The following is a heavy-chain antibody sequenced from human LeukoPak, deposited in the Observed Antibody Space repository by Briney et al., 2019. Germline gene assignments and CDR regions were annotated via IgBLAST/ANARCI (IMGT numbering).Heavy chain of an antibody. V-gene: IGHV3-74*01. Sequence: PGGSLRLSCAASGFTFSSYWMHWVRQAPGKGLVRVSRINSDGSSTSYADSVKGRFTISRDNAKNTLYLQMNSLRAEDTAVYYCARQTMIARKFDPWGQGTLVTVSS. CDR2: INSDGSST. D-gene: IGHD3-22*01. CDR3: ARQTMIARKFDP. J-gene: IGHJ5*02. CDR1: GFTFSSYW.